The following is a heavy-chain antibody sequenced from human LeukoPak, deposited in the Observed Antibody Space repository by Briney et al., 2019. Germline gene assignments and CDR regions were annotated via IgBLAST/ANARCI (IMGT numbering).Heavy chain of an antibody. D-gene: IGHD5-18*01. J-gene: IGHJ4*02. CDR2: IYNSGST. Sequence: SETLSLTCTVSGYSISSGYYWGWIRQPPGKGLEWIGSIYNSGSTYYNPSLKSRVTISVDTSKNQFSLKLSSVTAADTAVYYCARKKYGYSYGHIDYWGQGTLVTVSS. CDR1: GYSISSGYY. V-gene: IGHV4-38-2*02. CDR3: ARKKYGYSYGHIDY.